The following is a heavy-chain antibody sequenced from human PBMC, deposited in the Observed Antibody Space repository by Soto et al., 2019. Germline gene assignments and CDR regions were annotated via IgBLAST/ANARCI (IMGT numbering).Heavy chain of an antibody. J-gene: IGHJ6*02. CDR2: ISYDGSNK. CDR1: GFTFSSYG. CDR3: AKGARGVYYDILTGPSSRMDV. V-gene: IGHV3-30*18. D-gene: IGHD3-9*01. Sequence: GGSLRLSCAASGFTFSSYGMHWVRQAPGKGLEWVAVISYDGSNKYYADSVKGRFTISRDNSKNTLYLQMNSLRAEDTAVYYCAKGARGVYYDILTGPSSRMDVWGQGTTVTV.